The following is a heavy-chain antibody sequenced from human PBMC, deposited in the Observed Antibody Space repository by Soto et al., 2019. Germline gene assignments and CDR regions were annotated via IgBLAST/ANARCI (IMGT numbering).Heavy chain of an antibody. V-gene: IGHV1-69*06. CDR1: GGTFSGYA. CDR3: ASALRYFDWTGYYFDY. D-gene: IGHD3-9*01. J-gene: IGHJ4*02. Sequence: ASVKVSCKASGGTFSGYAISWVRQAPGQGLEWMGGIIPIFGTANYAQKFQGRVTITADKSTSTAYMELSSLRSEDTAVYYCASALRYFDWTGYYFDYWGQGTLVTVSS. CDR2: IIPIFGTA.